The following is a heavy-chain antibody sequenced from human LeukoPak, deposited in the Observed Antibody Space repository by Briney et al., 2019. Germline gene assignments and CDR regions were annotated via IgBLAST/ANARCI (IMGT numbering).Heavy chain of an antibody. CDR3: ARGTAVADLLADY. Sequence: ASVKVSCKTSGYTFTGYYMHWVRQAPGQGLEWMGWINPNSGGTNYAQTFEGRATMTRDTSISTAYMELSRLRSDDTALYYCARGTAVADLLADYWGQGTLVTVSS. CDR2: INPNSGGT. CDR1: GYTFTGYY. D-gene: IGHD6-19*01. V-gene: IGHV1-2*02. J-gene: IGHJ4*02.